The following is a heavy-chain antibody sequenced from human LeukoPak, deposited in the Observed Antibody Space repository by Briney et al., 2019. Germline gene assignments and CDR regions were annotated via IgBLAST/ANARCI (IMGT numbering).Heavy chain of an antibody. CDR3: ARETEVSAALDY. Sequence: SETLSLTCTVSGGSISSYYWSWIRQPPGKGLEWIGYIYYSGSTNYNPSLKSRVTISVDTPKNQFSLKLSSVTAADAAVYYCARETEVSAALDYWGQGTLVTVSS. D-gene: IGHD6-25*01. CDR1: GGSISSYY. J-gene: IGHJ4*02. CDR2: IYYSGST. V-gene: IGHV4-59*01.